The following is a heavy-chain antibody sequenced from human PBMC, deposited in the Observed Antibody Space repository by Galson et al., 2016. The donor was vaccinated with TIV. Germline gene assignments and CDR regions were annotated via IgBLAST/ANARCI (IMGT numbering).Heavy chain of an antibody. Sequence: SLRLSCAASGFSFSDYGLHWVRQAPGRGLEWLAVISYDGSYKYYADSVKGRFTISRDNTKNTMSLQMNSLRPEDTGVYYCAKDRRLYGDYLLAYFDFWGQGDLVTVST. J-gene: IGHJ4*02. CDR2: ISYDGSYK. D-gene: IGHD4-17*01. CDR3: AKDRRLYGDYLLAYFDF. CDR1: GFSFSDYG. V-gene: IGHV3-30*18.